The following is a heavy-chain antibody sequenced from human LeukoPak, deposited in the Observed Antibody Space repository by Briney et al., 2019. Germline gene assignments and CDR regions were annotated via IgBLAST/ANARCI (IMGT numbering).Heavy chain of an antibody. CDR3: ARERDDYYGSGSGRLDP. CDR2: ISGSGSTI. Sequence: GGSLRLSCSASGFTFSDYYVAWIRQAPGKGLEWISFISGSGSTIYTTDSLKGRFTIFRDNARNSLYLHMNSLRAEDTAVYYCARERDDYYGSGSGRLDPWGQGTLVTVSP. J-gene: IGHJ5*02. D-gene: IGHD3-10*01. V-gene: IGHV3-11*01. CDR1: GFTFSDYY.